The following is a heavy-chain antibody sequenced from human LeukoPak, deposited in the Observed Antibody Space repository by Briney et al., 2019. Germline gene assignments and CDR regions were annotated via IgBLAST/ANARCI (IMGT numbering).Heavy chain of an antibody. J-gene: IGHJ5*02. Sequence: GGSLRLSCAASGFTFSSYVMHWVRQAPGKGLEWVSAISGSGGSTYYADSVKGRFTISRDNSKNTLYLQMNSLRAEDTAVYYCAKGLSGWSPFDPWGQGTLVTVSS. CDR1: GFTFSSYV. CDR3: AKGLSGWSPFDP. CDR2: ISGSGGST. V-gene: IGHV3-23*01. D-gene: IGHD6-19*01.